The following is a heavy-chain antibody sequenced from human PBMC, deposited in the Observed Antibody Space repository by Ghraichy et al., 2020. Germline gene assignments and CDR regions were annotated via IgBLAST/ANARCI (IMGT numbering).Heavy chain of an antibody. D-gene: IGHD3-22*01. V-gene: IGHV3-23*01. CDR2: ISGSGGST. CDR1: GFTFSSYA. CDR3: AKAPATMIVVWGMYYFDY. Sequence: GGSLRLSCAASGFTFSSYAMSWVRQAPGKGLEWVSAISGSGGSTYYADSVKGRFTISRDNSKNTLYLQMNSLRAEDTAVYYCAKAPATMIVVWGMYYFDYWGQGTLVTVSS. J-gene: IGHJ4*02.